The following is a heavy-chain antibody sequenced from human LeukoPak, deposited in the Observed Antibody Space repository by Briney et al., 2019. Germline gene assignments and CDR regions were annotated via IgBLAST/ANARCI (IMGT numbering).Heavy chain of an antibody. D-gene: IGHD3-10*01. Sequence: ASVKVSCKASGYTFTGYYMHWVRQAPGQGLEWMGWINPNTGDTNYAQKLQGRVTMTTDTSTSTAYVELRSLRSDDTAVYYCARDYYGSGTLPGYWGQGTLVTVSS. J-gene: IGHJ4*02. V-gene: IGHV1-2*02. CDR1: GYTFTGYY. CDR3: ARDYYGSGTLPGY. CDR2: INPNTGDT.